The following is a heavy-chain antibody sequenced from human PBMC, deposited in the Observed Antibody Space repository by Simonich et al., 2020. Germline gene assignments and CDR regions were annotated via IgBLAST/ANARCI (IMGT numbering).Heavy chain of an antibody. CDR1: GYSISSGYY. D-gene: IGHD6-13*01. Sequence: QVQLQESGPGLVKPSETLSLTCAVSGYSISSGYYWGWIRKPPGKGLEWIGSIYHSGSTYYNPSLKSLVTISVDTSKNQFSLKLSSVTAADTAVYYCARVGYSNYYYYGMDVWGQGTTVTVSS. J-gene: IGHJ6*02. V-gene: IGHV4-38-2*01. CDR3: ARVGYSNYYYYGMDV. CDR2: IYHSGST.